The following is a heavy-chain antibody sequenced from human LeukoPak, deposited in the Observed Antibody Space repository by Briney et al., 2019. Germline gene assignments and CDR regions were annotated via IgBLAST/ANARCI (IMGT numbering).Heavy chain of an antibody. CDR2: ISGSGDST. CDR1: GFTFSSYA. CDR3: AKDRARGETTDFDY. Sequence: GGSLRLSCAASGFTFSSYAMSWVRQAPGKGLEWVSAISGSGDSTYYADSVKGRFTISRDNSKNTLHLQMNSLRAEDTAVYYCAKDRARGETTDFDYWGQGTLVTVSS. D-gene: IGHD4-11*01. J-gene: IGHJ4*02. V-gene: IGHV3-23*01.